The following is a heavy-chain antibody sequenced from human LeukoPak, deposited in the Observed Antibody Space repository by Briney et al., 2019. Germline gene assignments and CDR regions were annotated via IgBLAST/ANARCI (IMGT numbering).Heavy chain of an antibody. CDR1: GGSFSGDY. D-gene: IGHD1-1*01. Sequence: AHTLSLTCALYGGSFSGDYWSWIRQPPTNGLEWVGEINDGAGTHYNPSLKSRVTVSEDTSTKQFSLKLRSATAADTAMYYCTRGKGGTMFWGQGTLVTVS. CDR3: TRGKGGTMF. CDR2: INDGAGT. V-gene: IGHV4-34*01. J-gene: IGHJ4*02.